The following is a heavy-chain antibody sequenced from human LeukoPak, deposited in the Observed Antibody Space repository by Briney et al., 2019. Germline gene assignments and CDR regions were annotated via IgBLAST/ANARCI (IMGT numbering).Heavy chain of an antibody. Sequence: WISAYNGNTNYAQTLQGRVTMTTDTSTSTAYMDLRSLRSEDTAVYYCATGYSSGWYGGFDYWGQGTLVTVSS. CDR3: ATGYSSGWYGGFDY. CDR2: ISAYNGNT. V-gene: IGHV1-18*01. D-gene: IGHD6-19*01. J-gene: IGHJ4*02.